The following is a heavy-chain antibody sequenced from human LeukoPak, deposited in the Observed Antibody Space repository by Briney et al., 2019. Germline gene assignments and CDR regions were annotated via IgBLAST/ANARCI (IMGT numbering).Heavy chain of an antibody. J-gene: IGHJ6*02. CDR3: ARSNFWSGYDV. CDR2: ITTDGGST. Sequence: PGGSLRLSCAASGFTFTNYGMHWVRQAPGKGLESVSAITTDGGSTYYANSVKGRFTISRDNAKNSLFLQMNSLRAEDTAVYYCARSNFWSGYDVWGQGTTVTVSS. V-gene: IGHV3-64*01. CDR1: GFTFTNYG. D-gene: IGHD3-3*01.